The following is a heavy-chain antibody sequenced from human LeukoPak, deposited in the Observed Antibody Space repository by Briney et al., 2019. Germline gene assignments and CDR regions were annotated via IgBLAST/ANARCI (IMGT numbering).Heavy chain of an antibody. CDR3: TTRGSYTYHDFWSGYHPDY. V-gene: IGHV3-15*01. Sequence: GGSLRLSCAASGFTFSNAWMSWVRQAPGKGLEWVGRIKSKTDGGTTDYAAPVKGRFTISRDDSKNTLYLQMNSLKTEDTAVYYCTTRGSYTYHDFWSGYHPDYWGQGTLVTVSS. CDR2: IKSKTDGGTT. J-gene: IGHJ4*02. CDR1: GFTFSNAW. D-gene: IGHD3-3*01.